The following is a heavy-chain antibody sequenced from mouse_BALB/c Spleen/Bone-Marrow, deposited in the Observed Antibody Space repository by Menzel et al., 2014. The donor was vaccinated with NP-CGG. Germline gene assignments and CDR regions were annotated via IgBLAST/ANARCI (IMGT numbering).Heavy chain of an antibody. CDR2: IWAGGST. CDR1: GFSLTSYG. Sequence: VHLVESGPGLVAPSQSLSITCTVSGFSLTSYGVHWVRQPPGKGLEWLGVIWAGGSTNYNSALMSRLSISKDNSKSQVFLKMNSLQTDDTAMYYCARALDSSGYGFAYRGQGTLVTVSA. J-gene: IGHJ3*01. D-gene: IGHD3-2*01. CDR3: ARALDSSGYGFAY. V-gene: IGHV2-9*02.